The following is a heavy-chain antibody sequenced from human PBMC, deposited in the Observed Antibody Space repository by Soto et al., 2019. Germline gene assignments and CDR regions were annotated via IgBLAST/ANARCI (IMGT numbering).Heavy chain of an antibody. D-gene: IGHD6-13*01. V-gene: IGHV4-39*01. CDR1: GDSVSNSGYY. J-gene: IGHJ5*02. CDR3: ARGSNWPGRDWFDP. CDR2: VSFSGSK. Sequence: QLLLQESGPGLVKPSETLSLTCTVSGDSVSNSGYYWGWIRQSPGKRLEWIGSVSFSGSKYYNPSLRSRVALSVDTSKTMISRKLRYVTAADTAVYYCARGSNWPGRDWFDPWGQGTLVTVSS.